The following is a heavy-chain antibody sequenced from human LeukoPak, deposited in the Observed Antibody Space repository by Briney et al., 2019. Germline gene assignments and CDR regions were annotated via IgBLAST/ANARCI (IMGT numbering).Heavy chain of an antibody. CDR1: GYTFTSHF. Sequence: GASVKVSCKASGYTFTSHFMHWVRQAPGQGLEWMGIINPRGGSTSYTQKFQGRVTMTRDTSTSTVYMELSSLRSEDTAVYYCARHGSITMVRGRLRYYYMDVWGKGTTVTISS. D-gene: IGHD3-10*01. CDR2: INPRGGST. J-gene: IGHJ6*03. V-gene: IGHV1-46*01. CDR3: ARHGSITMVRGRLRYYYMDV.